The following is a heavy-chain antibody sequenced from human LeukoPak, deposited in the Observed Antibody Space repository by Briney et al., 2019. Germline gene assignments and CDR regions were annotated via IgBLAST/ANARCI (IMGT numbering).Heavy chain of an antibody. CDR2: IYHSGST. J-gene: IGHJ4*02. CDR3: ARQRGDYYDSSGRFDY. CDR1: GGSISSGGYS. D-gene: IGHD3-22*01. V-gene: IGHV4-30-2*03. Sequence: TLSLTCAVSGGSISSGGYSWSWIRQPPGKGLEWIGYIYHSGSTYYNPSLKSRVTISVDTSKNQFSLKLSSVTAADTAVYYCARQRGDYYDSSGRFDYWGQGTLVTVSS.